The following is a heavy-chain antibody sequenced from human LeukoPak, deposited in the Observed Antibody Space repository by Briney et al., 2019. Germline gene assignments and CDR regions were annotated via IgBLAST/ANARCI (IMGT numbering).Heavy chain of an antibody. CDR3: ARGLYGDYGDY. V-gene: IGHV4-61*02. CDR2: IYTSGST. J-gene: IGHJ4*02. Sequence: SETLSLTCTVSGGSISSGSYDWSWIRQPAGKGLEWIGRIYTSGSTNYNPSLKSRVTISVETSKNQFSLKLSSVTAADTAVYYCARGLYGDYGDYWGQGTLVTVSS. CDR1: GGSISSGSYD. D-gene: IGHD4-17*01.